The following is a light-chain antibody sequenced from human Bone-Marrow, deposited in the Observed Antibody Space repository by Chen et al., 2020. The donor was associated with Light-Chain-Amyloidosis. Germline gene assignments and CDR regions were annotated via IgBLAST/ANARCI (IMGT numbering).Light chain of an antibody. Sequence: QSALTQPASVSGSPGQSITISCTGTSSDVGGDNHVSWYQQHPEKDPKLMIYEVTNRPSWVPDRFSGSKSDNTASLTISGLQTEDEADYFCSSYTITNTLVFGSGTRVNVL. J-gene: IGLJ1*01. CDR1: SSDVGGDNH. V-gene: IGLV2-14*01. CDR3: SSYTITNTLV. CDR2: EVT.